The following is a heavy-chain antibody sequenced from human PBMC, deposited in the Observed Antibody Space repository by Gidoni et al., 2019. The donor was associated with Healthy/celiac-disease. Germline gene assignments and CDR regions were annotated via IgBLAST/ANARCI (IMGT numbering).Heavy chain of an antibody. CDR1: GFTFSSYG. J-gene: IGHJ2*01. CDR3: ARNWDDYGDYVDL. CDR2: IWYDGSNK. Sequence: QVQLVESGGGVVQPGRSLRLSCAASGFTFSSYGMHWVRQAPGKGLEWVAVIWYDGSNKYYADSVKGRFTISRDNSKNTLYLQMNSLRAEDTAVYYCARNWDDYGDYVDLWGRGTLVTVSS. V-gene: IGHV3-33*01. D-gene: IGHD4-17*01.